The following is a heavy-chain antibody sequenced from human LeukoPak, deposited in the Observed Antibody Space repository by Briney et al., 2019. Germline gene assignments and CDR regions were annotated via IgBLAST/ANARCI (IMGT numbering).Heavy chain of an antibody. CDR3: VRGYCSGANCHHFDY. Sequence: SETLSLTCTVSGASITSYYWNWIRQPPGKGLEWIGYFYYSGSDNYNTSLKSRITVSVDTYKNQYSLKLSSVTAADTAVYYCVRGYCSGANCHHFDYWGQGTLVTVSS. CDR1: GASITSYY. CDR2: FYYSGSD. J-gene: IGHJ4*02. V-gene: IGHV4-59*01. D-gene: IGHD2-15*01.